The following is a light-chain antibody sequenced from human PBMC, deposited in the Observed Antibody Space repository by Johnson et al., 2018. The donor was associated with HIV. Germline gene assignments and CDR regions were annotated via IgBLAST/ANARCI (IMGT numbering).Light chain of an antibody. V-gene: IGLV1-51*01. CDR1: TSKIENNY. J-gene: IGLJ1*01. Sequence: QSVLTQPPSVSAAPGQKVTISCSGNTSKIENNYVSWYQQFPERAPKLLIYDNTKRPSGIPDRFSGPKSDASATLAIHGLQPGDEADYYCGTWANSLTAYVFGTGTKVTV. CDR2: DNT. CDR3: GTWANSLTAYV.